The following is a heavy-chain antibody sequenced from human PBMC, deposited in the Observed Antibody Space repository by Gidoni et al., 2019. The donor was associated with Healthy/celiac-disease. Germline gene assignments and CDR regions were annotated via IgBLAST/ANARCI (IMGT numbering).Heavy chain of an antibody. CDR2: IYYSGST. D-gene: IGHD3-22*01. J-gene: IGHJ3*02. V-gene: IGHV4-59*08. CDR1: GGSISSYY. CDR3: ARGGYYDSSGYYPGGPDAFDI. Sequence: QVQLQESGPGLVKPSETLSLPCTVPGGSISSYYWRWIRQPPGKGLEWIGYIYYSGSTNYNPSLKSRVTISVDTYKNQFSLKLSSVTAADTAVYYCARGGYYDSSGYYPGGPDAFDIWGQGTMVTVSS.